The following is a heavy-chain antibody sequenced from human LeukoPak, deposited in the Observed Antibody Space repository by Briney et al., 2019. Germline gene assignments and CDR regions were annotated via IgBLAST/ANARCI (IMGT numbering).Heavy chain of an antibody. J-gene: IGHJ4*02. CDR2: ISSSSSTI. D-gene: IGHD3-22*01. CDR3: ARGYYDSSGSSFWDY. V-gene: IGHV3-48*01. Sequence: GGSLRLSCAASGFTFSSYSMNWVRQAPGKGLEWVSYISSSSSTIYYADSVKGRFTISRDNAKNSLYLQMNSLRAEDTAVYYCARGYYDSSGSSFWDYWGQGTLVTVSS. CDR1: GFTFSSYS.